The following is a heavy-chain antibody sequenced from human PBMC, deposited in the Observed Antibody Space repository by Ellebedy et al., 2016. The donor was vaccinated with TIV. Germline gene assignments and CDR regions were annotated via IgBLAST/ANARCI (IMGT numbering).Heavy chain of an antibody. D-gene: IGHD6-19*01. CDR1: GFTFSSYW. CDR3: ARDIAVAGPTNWFDP. Sequence: GGSLRLXXAASGFTFSSYWMHWVRQAPGKGLVWVLRINSDGSSATNADSVKGRFTISRDNAKNTLYLQMNSLRAEDTAVYYCARDIAVAGPTNWFDPWGQGTLVTVSS. CDR2: INSDGSSA. V-gene: IGHV3-74*03. J-gene: IGHJ5*02.